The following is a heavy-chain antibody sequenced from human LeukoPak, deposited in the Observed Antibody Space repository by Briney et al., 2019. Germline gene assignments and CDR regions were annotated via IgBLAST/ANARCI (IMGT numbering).Heavy chain of an antibody. CDR2: ISYDGSNK. J-gene: IGHJ6*02. D-gene: IGHD2-2*02. V-gene: IGHV3-30*04. CDR3: ARAKSVYRHPYGMDV. Sequence: GGSLRLSCAASGFTFSSYAMHWVRQAPGKGLEWVAVISYDGSNKYYAGSVKGRFTISRDNSKNTLYLQMNSLRSEDTAVYYCARAKSVYRHPYGMDVWGQGTTVTVSS. CDR1: GFTFSSYA.